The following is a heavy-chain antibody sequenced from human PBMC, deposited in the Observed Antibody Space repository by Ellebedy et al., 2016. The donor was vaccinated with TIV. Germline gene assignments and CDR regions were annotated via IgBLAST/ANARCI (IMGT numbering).Heavy chain of an antibody. CDR1: GFTFSSYW. D-gene: IGHD3-10*01. CDR2: IKQDGSEK. V-gene: IGHV3-7*04. Sequence: GESLKISCAASGFTFSSYWMSSVRQAPGKGLEWVANIKQDGSEKYYVDSVKGRFTIYRDNAKNSLYLQMNSLRAEDTAVYYCARESLGVDPWGQGTLVTVSS. J-gene: IGHJ5*02. CDR3: ARESLGVDP.